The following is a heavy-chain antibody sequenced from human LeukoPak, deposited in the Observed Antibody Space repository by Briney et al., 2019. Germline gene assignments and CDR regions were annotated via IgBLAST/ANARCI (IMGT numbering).Heavy chain of an antibody. V-gene: IGHV3-11*01. J-gene: IGHJ4*02. CDR3: ARDFMGTNIVVVVAATPGFDY. Sequence: GGSLRLSCAASGFTFSDYYMSWIRQAPGKGLEWVSYISSSGSTIYYADSVKGRFTISRDNAKNSLYLQMNSLRAEDTAVYYCARDFMGTNIVVVVAATPGFDYWGQGTLVTVSS. D-gene: IGHD2-15*01. CDR2: ISSSGSTI. CDR1: GFTFSDYY.